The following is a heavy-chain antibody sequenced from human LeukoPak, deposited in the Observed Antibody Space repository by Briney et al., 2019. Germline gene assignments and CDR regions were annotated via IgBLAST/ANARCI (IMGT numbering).Heavy chain of an antibody. CDR3: ARHTSSWYSFDY. CDR2: IYYSGST. Sequence: PSETLSLTCAVSGGSISSSNWWSWVRQPPGKGLEWIGSIYYSGSTYYNPSLKSRVTISVDTSKNQFSLKLSSVTAADTAIYYRARHTSSWYSFDYWGQGTLVTVSS. D-gene: IGHD6-13*01. J-gene: IGHJ4*02. CDR1: GGSISSSNW. V-gene: IGHV4-4*02.